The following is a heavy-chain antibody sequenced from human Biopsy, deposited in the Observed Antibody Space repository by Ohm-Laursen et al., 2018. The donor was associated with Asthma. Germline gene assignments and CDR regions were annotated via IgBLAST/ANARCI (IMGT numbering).Heavy chain of an antibody. CDR3: VRTFHFWSPYHAEHYQL. J-gene: IGHJ1*01. CDR2: IKHDGSEN. CDR1: GFTFGDYW. Sequence: SLRLSCTAPGFTFGDYWMSWVRQVPGRGLEWVANIKHDGSENNHVDSLKGRFTIFRDNAKNSLYLQMNSLRAEDTAVYYCVRTFHFWSPYHAEHYQLWGQGTLVTVSS. V-gene: IGHV3-7*01. D-gene: IGHD3-3*02.